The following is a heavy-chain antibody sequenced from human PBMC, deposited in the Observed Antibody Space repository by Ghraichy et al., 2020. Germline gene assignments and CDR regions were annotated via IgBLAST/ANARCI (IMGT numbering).Heavy chain of an antibody. J-gene: IGHJ6*02. D-gene: IGHD3-10*01. CDR1: GFIFSNYA. CDR2: ISGRDGRT. V-gene: IGHV3-23*01. CDR3: ARASVYGRIAGRYYSYGMNV. Sequence: GGSLRLSYEASGFIFSNYAVSWVRQAPGKGLEWVSGISGRDGRTYYADSVKGRFTIFRDNSKNTLSLQMDSLRAEDTAVYYCARASVYGRIAGRYYSYGMNVWGRGTTVTVSS.